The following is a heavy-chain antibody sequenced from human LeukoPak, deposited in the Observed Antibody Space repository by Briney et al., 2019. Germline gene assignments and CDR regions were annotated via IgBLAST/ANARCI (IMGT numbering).Heavy chain of an antibody. CDR3: ARVLLGTWGAFDI. V-gene: IGHV3-74*01. Sequence: GGSLRLSCAASGFTFSSYWMHWVRQAPGKGLVWVSRISSDGSSTTYADSVKGRFTISRDNAKNTLYLQMNSLRAEDTAVYYCARVLLGTWGAFDIWGQGTKVTVSS. CDR1: GFTFSSYW. D-gene: IGHD7-27*01. J-gene: IGHJ3*02. CDR2: ISSDGSST.